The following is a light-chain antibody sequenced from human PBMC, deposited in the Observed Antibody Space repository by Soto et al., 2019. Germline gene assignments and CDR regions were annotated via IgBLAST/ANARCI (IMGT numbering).Light chain of an antibody. CDR2: DAS. CDR1: QTASSSH. V-gene: IGKV3-20*01. Sequence: EIVLTESPGTLSLSPGERATLSCRASQTASSSHLAWYQQKPGQAPRLLIYDASSRATGISDRFSGSGSGTDFTLTISRLEPEDFAVYYCQQYGSSPSFGGGTKVDIK. J-gene: IGKJ4*01. CDR3: QQYGSSPS.